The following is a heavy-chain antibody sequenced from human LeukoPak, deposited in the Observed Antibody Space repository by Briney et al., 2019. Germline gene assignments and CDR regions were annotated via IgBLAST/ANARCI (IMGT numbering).Heavy chain of an antibody. CDR1: GGSFSGYY. CDR2: INPSGRI. CDR3: ARCRQEVSMIVVVMTAVSYYLDV. D-gene: IGHD3-22*01. V-gene: IGHV4-34*01. Sequence: SETLSLTCAVYGGSFSGYYWTWIRQAPGKGLEWIGEINPSGRISYNPSLKSRLTISVDASKNQFSLNLRSLTAADTAVYYCARCRQEVSMIVVVMTAVSYYLDVWGKGTTVTVS. J-gene: IGHJ6*03.